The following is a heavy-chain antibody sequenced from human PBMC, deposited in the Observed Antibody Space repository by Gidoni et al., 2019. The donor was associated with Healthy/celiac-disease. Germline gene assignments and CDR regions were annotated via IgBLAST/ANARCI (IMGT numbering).Heavy chain of an antibody. Sequence: EVQLLESGGGLVQPGWSLRLSCAASGFTFSRYAMSWVREAPGKGLEWVSTISGSVGNTYYADSVKGRFTISRDNSKNTLYLQRNSLRAEDTAVYYCAKKAGITMVQGVIIMDYWGQGTLVTVSS. CDR1: GFTFSRYA. CDR3: AKKAGITMVQGVIIMDY. D-gene: IGHD3-10*01. CDR2: ISGSVGNT. J-gene: IGHJ4*02. V-gene: IGHV3-23*01.